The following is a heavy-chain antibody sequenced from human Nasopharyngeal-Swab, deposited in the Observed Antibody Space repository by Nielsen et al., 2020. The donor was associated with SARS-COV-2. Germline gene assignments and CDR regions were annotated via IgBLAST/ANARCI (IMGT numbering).Heavy chain of an antibody. CDR2: ISSSGSTI. V-gene: IGHV3-11*01. D-gene: IGHD5-12*01. CDR3: ARSRHQSEGYAFDY. J-gene: IGHJ4*02. Sequence: GESLKISCAASGFTFSDYYMSWIRQAPGKGLEWVSYISSSGSTIYYADSVKGRFTISRDNAKNSLYLQMNSLRAEDTAVYYCARSRHQSEGYAFDYWGQGTLVTDSS. CDR1: GFTFSDYY.